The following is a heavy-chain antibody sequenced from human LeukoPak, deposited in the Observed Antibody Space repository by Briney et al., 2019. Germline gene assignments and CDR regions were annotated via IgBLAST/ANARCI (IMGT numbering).Heavy chain of an antibody. Sequence: GASVKVSCKASGYTFTSYDINWVRQATGQGLEWMGWMNPNSGHTGYAQKFQGRVTMTRNTSISTAYMDLSSLRFEDTAVYYCARGLWFGDYYYMDVWGKGTTVTFSS. CDR2: MNPNSGHT. CDR1: GYTFTSYD. V-gene: IGHV1-8*01. J-gene: IGHJ6*03. D-gene: IGHD3-10*01. CDR3: ARGLWFGDYYYMDV.